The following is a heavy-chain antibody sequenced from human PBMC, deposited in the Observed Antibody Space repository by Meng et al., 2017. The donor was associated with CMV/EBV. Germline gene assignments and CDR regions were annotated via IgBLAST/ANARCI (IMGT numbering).Heavy chain of an antibody. V-gene: IGHV4-34*01. J-gene: IGHJ4*02. D-gene: IGHD2-2*02. CDR2: INHSGST. CDR3: ARVVPAAIGGRGGPFDY. CDR1: GGSFSGYY. Sequence: GSLRLSCAVYGGSFSGYYWSWIRQPPGKGLEWIGEINHSGSTNYNPSLKSRVTISVDTSKNQFSLKLSSVTAADTAVYYCARVVPAAIGGRGGPFDYWGQGTLVTISS.